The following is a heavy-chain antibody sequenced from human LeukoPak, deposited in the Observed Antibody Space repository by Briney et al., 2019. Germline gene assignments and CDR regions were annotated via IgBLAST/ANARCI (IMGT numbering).Heavy chain of an antibody. CDR2: ISSSSSYI. CDR3: ARADLAAATPYFDY. Sequence: GGSLRLSCAASGFTFSSYSMNWVRQAAGKGLEWVSSISSSSSYIYYADSVKGRFTISRDNAKNSLYLQMNSLRAEDTAVYYCARADLAAATPYFDYWGQGTLVTVSS. CDR1: GFTFSSYS. D-gene: IGHD6-13*01. J-gene: IGHJ4*02. V-gene: IGHV3-21*01.